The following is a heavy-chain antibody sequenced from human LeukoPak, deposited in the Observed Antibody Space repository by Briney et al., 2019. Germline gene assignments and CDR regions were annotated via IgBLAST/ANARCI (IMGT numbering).Heavy chain of an antibody. D-gene: IGHD3-3*01. CDR3: ARTSEYYDFWSGSPD. CDR2: IKQDGSEK. Sequence: SGGSLRLSCAASGFTFSSYAMSWVRQAPGKGLEWVANIKQDGSEKYYVDSVKGRFTISRDNAKNSLYLQMNSLRAEDTAVYYCARTSEYYDFWSGSPDWGQGTLVTVSS. CDR1: GFTFSSYA. V-gene: IGHV3-7*01. J-gene: IGHJ4*02.